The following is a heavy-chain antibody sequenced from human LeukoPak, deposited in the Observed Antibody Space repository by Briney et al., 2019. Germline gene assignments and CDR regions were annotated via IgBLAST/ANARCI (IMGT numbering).Heavy chain of an antibody. V-gene: IGHV3-23*01. CDR3: ANWDIVVVPAAPPDKFDY. D-gene: IGHD2-2*01. J-gene: IGHJ4*02. CDR1: GFTFSSYA. Sequence: GGSLRLSCAASGFTFSSYAMSWVRQAPGKGLEWVSAISGSGGSTYYADSVKGRFTISRDNSKNTLYLQMNSLRAEDTAVYYCANWDIVVVPAAPPDKFDYWGQGTLVTVSS. CDR2: ISGSGGST.